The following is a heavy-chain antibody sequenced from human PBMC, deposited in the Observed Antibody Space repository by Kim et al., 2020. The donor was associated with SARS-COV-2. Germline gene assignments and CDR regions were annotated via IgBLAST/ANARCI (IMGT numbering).Heavy chain of an antibody. J-gene: IGHJ6*02. CDR2: ISGSGGST. CDR1: GFTFSSYA. Sequence: GGSLRLSCAASGFTFSSYAMSWVRQAPGKGLEWVSAISGSGGSTYYADSVKGRFTISRDNSKNTLYLQMNSLRAEDTAVYYCAKLVTTVVTPSLYYYYGMVVWGQGSTLTVSS. V-gene: IGHV3-23*01. CDR3: AKLVTTVVTPSLYYYYGMVV. D-gene: IGHD4-17*01.